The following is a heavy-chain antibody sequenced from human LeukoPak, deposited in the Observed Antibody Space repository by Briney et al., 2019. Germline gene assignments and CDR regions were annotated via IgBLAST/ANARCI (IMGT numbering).Heavy chain of an antibody. CDR3: ARDPGRCSSTSCYEGDAFDI. CDR2: INPNSVGT. J-gene: IGHJ3*02. D-gene: IGHD2-2*01. V-gene: IGHV1-2*02. CDR1: GYTFTGYY. Sequence: GASVKVSCKASGYTFTGYYMHWVRQAPGQGLEWMGWINPNSVGTNYAQKFQGRVTMTRDTSISTAYMELSRLRSDDTAVYYCARDPGRCSSTSCYEGDAFDIWGQGTMVTVSS.